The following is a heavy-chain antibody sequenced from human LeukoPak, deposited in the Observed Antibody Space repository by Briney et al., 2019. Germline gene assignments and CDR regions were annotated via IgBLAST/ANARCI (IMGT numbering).Heavy chain of an antibody. CDR2: INHSGST. Sequence: SETLSLTCAVYGGSFGGYYWSWIRQPPGKGLEWIGEINHSGSTNYNPSLKSRVTISVDTSKNQFSLKLSSVTAADTAVYYCARGTRRDYYDSSGYYYRYGLFDYWGQGTLVTVSS. J-gene: IGHJ4*02. CDR1: GGSFGGYY. CDR3: ARGTRRDYYDSSGYYYRYGLFDY. V-gene: IGHV4-34*01. D-gene: IGHD3-22*01.